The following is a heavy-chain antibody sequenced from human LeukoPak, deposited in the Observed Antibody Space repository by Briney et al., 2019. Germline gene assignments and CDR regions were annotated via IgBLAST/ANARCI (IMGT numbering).Heavy chain of an antibody. Sequence: SETLSLTCTVSGGSISSYYWSWIRQPPGKGLEWIGYIYYSGSTNYNPSLKSRVTISVDTSKNQFSLKLSSVTAADTAVYYCARAVSSSWSAAYYFDYWGQGTLVTVSS. CDR1: GGSISSYY. CDR2: IYYSGST. D-gene: IGHD6-13*01. CDR3: ARAVSSSWSAAYYFDY. V-gene: IGHV4-59*01. J-gene: IGHJ4*02.